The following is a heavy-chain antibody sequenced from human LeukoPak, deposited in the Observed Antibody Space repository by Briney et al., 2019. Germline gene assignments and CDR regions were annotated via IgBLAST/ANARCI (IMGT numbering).Heavy chain of an antibody. J-gene: IGHJ4*02. V-gene: IGHV3-7*01. CDR1: GFTFSSYW. Sequence: GGSLRLSCAASGFTFSSYWMSWVRQAPGKGLEWVANIKQAGSEKYYVDSVKGRFTISRDNAKNSLYLKMNSLRAEDTAVYYCARGKPYYYDSSGSDYWGQGTLVTVSS. CDR2: IKQAGSEK. CDR3: ARGKPYYYDSSGSDY. D-gene: IGHD3-22*01.